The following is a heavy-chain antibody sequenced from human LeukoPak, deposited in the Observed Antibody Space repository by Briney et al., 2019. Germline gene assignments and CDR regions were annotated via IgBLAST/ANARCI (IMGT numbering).Heavy chain of an antibody. J-gene: IGHJ1*01. CDR2: IYYTGST. Sequence: SETLSLTCTVSGGSISPYHWSWIRQPPGKGLEWIGFIYYTGSTRYNPSFKSRLTIPVDTSKNQSSLKLSSVTDADPAVYYCARGRLSTDYFQSWGQGTLVTVSS. D-gene: IGHD6-19*01. V-gene: IGHV4-59*01. CDR3: ARGRLSTDYFQS. CDR1: GGSISPYH.